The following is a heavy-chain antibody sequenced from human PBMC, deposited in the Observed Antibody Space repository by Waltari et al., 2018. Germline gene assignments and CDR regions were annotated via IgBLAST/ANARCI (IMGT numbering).Heavy chain of an antibody. CDR2: INSDGSTT. CDR3: AKGGGWLQDY. V-gene: IGHV3-74*01. J-gene: IGHJ4*02. Sequence: EVQLVESGGGLAQPGGSLRLSCLASGFAFSCYWMPWVRQAPGKGLVWVSRINSDGSTTNYADSVKGRFTISRDNAKNTLYLQMNSLRAEDTAVYYCAKGGGWLQDYWGQGTLVTVSS. CDR1: GFAFSCYW. D-gene: IGHD5-12*01.